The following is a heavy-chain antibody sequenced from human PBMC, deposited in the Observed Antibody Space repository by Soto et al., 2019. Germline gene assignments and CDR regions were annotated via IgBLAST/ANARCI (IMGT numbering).Heavy chain of an antibody. CDR1: GFTFSSYA. Sequence: GGSLRLSCAASGFTFSSYAMHWVRQAPGKGLEWVAVISYDGSNKYYADSVKGRFTISRDNSKNTLYLQMNSLRAEDTAVYYCARDKSQINWFDTWGQGTLVTVSS. CDR3: ARDKSQINWFDT. V-gene: IGHV3-30-3*01. CDR2: ISYDGSNK. J-gene: IGHJ5*02.